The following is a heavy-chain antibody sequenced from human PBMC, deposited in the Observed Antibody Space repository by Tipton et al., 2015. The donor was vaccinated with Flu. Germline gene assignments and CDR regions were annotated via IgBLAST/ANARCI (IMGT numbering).Heavy chain of an antibody. D-gene: IGHD5-18*01. CDR2: ISWDGGST. Sequence: SLRLSCAASGFTFDDYAMHWVRQAPGKGLEWVSLISWDGGSTYYADSVKGRFTISRDNSKNSLYLQMNSLRAEDTALYYCAKDMRGYSYGIDYWGQGTLVTGAS. V-gene: IGHV3-43D*04. CDR3: AKDMRGYSYGIDY. J-gene: IGHJ4*02. CDR1: GFTFDDYA.